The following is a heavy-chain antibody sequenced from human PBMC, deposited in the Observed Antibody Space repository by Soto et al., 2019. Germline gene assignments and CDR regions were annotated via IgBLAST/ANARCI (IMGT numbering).Heavy chain of an antibody. Sequence: QVQLQESGPGLVKPSETLSLSCTVSGGSFSPNYWSWIRQPPGKGLEWVAYIYYGGTTSYNPSLTSRVSISLETSKSQFSLRPTSVTAADTAVYYCARLGAYYQSLDPWGPGTLVTVSS. CDR3: ARLGAYYQSLDP. CDR1: GGSFSPNY. V-gene: IGHV4-59*08. CDR2: IYYGGTT. D-gene: IGHD2-21*01. J-gene: IGHJ5*02.